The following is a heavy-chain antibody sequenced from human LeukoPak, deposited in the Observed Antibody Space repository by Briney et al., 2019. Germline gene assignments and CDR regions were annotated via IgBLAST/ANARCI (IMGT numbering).Heavy chain of an antibody. CDR1: GFTFSSYW. Sequence: GGSLRLSCAASGFTFSSYWMSWVRQAPGKGLEWVANIKQDGSERYYVDSVKGRFTISRDNAKNSLYLQMNSLRAEDTAVYYCARDLLGITTRPSFDYWGQGTLATVSS. CDR2: IKQDGSER. CDR3: ARDLLGITTRPSFDY. J-gene: IGHJ4*02. V-gene: IGHV3-7*05. D-gene: IGHD6-6*01.